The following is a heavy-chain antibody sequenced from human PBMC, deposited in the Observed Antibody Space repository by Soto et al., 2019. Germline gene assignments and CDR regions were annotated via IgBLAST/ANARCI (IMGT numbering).Heavy chain of an antibody. CDR2: IYHSGST. D-gene: IGHD1-26*01. CDR3: ARDRREKYYYYGMDV. J-gene: IGHJ6*02. Sequence: SETLSLTCAVSGGSISSGGYSWRWIRQPPGKGLEWIGYIYHSGSTYYNPSLKSRVTISVDRSKNQFSLKLSSVTAADTAVYYCARDRREKYYYYGMDVWGQGTTVTVSS. V-gene: IGHV4-30-2*01. CDR1: GGSISSGGYS.